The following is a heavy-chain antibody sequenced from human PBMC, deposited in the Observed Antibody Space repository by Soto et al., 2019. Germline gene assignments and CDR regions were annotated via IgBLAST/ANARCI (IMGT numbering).Heavy chain of an antibody. CDR1: GGSFSGYY. J-gene: IGHJ4*02. Sequence: QVQLQQWGAGLLKPSKTLSLTCAVYGGSFSGYYWNWIRQPPGKGLEWIGEINHSGSTNYNPSLKXRVTISVDTSKNQFSLKRSSVTAADTAVYYCARGWGRIFDYWGQGTLVTVSS. CDR3: ARGWGRIFDY. V-gene: IGHV4-34*01. CDR2: INHSGST. D-gene: IGHD7-27*01.